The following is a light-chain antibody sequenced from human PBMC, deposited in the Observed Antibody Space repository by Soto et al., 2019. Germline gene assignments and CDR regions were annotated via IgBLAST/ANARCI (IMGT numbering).Light chain of an antibody. CDR1: GSDIGGYNY. Sequence: QSVLTQPASVSGAPGQWITISCTGTGSDIGGYNYVSWFQQHPGKAPKLMISDVSNRPSGVSNRFSGSKSGNTASLTISGLQAEDEADYYCSSYTSGSTFYVFGTGTKVTVL. V-gene: IGLV2-14*01. CDR2: DVS. CDR3: SSYTSGSTFYV. J-gene: IGLJ1*01.